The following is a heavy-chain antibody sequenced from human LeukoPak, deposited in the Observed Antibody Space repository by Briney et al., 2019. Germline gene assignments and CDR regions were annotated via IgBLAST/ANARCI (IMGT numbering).Heavy chain of an antibody. CDR1: GCTFSKNW. CDR2: IQGDGSNT. V-gene: IGHV3-74*01. J-gene: IGHJ4*02. CDR3: ARGTSAGGPISPFDF. Sequence: GGSLRLSCIASGCTFSKNWMHWVRQAPGKGLVWVSRIQGDGSNTNYADSVKGRFSISRDNAKNTVYLQMNSLRAEDTGIYYCARGTSAGGPISPFDFWGQGTLVTVSS. D-gene: IGHD6-13*01.